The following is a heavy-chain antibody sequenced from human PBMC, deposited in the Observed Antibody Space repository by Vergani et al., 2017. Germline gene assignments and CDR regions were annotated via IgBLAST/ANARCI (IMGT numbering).Heavy chain of an antibody. CDR1: GYTFTSYG. CDR2: ISAYNGNT. D-gene: IGHD3-22*01. CDR3: AREGEYYYDSSGTPYFDY. Sequence: QVQLVQSGAEVKKPGASVKVSYKASGYTFTSYGISWVRQAPGQGLEWMGWISAYNGNTNYAQKLQCRVTMTTDTSTSTAYMELRSLRSDDTAVYYCAREGEYYYDSSGTPYFDYWGQGTLVTVSS. V-gene: IGHV1-18*01. J-gene: IGHJ4*02.